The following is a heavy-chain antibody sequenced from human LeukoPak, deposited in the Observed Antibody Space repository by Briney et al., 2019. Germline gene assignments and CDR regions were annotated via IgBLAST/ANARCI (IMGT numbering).Heavy chain of an antibody. Sequence: ASVKVSCKGSGYTFTGYYMHWVRQAPGQGLAWMGWVNPNSGNTGYAQKFQGRVTMTRNTSISTAYMELSSLRSEDTAVYYCARGVGTKLLWSGDSSHIDYWGQGTLVTVSS. CDR2: VNPNSGNT. V-gene: IGHV1-8*02. CDR3: ARGVGTKLLWSGDSSHIDY. D-gene: IGHD3-10*01. CDR1: GYTFTGYY. J-gene: IGHJ4*02.